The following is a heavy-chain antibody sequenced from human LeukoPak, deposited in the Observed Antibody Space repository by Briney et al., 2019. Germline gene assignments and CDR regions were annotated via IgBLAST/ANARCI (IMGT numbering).Heavy chain of an antibody. CDR3: ARRTVRGVIAY. CDR1: GFTFSTYA. CDR2: INHSGST. D-gene: IGHD3-10*01. V-gene: IGHV4-34*01. J-gene: IGHJ4*02. Sequence: GSLRLSCAASGFTFSTYAMSWVRQPPGKGLEWIGEINHSGSTNYNPSLKSRVIISVDTSKNQFSLKLSSVTAADTAVYYCARRTVRGVIAYWGQGTLVTVSS.